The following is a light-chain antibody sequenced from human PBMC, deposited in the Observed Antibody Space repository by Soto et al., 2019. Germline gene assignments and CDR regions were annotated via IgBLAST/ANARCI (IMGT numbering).Light chain of an antibody. Sequence: EIVLTQSPGTLSLSPGERATLSCRASQSVSSSYLAWYQQKPGQAPRLLIYGASSRATGIPDRFSGSGSGTDFTLTISRLEPEDFAVYYCQQFVNSRTFGQGTKVDI. CDR1: QSVSSSY. V-gene: IGKV3-20*01. J-gene: IGKJ1*01. CDR3: QQFVNSRT. CDR2: GAS.